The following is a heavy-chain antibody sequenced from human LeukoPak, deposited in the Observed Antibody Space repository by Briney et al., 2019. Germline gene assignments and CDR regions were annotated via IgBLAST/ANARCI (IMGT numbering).Heavy chain of an antibody. V-gene: IGHV3-23*01. J-gene: IGHJ6*02. D-gene: IGHD2-15*01. CDR3: AKDEYCSGGSCYSEIYYYYGMDV. Sequence: TGGSLRLSCAASGFMFSSNAMNWVRQAPGKGLEWVSVISGSGASTYYADSVKGRFTISRDNSKNTLYLQMNSLRAEDTAVYYCAKDEYCSGGSCYSEIYYYYGMDVWGQGTTVTVSS. CDR2: ISGSGAST. CDR1: GFMFSSNA.